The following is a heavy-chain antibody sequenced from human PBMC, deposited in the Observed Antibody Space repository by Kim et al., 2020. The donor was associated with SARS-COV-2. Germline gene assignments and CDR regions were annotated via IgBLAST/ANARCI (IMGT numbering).Heavy chain of an antibody. J-gene: IGHJ4*02. V-gene: IGHV3-23*01. CDR1: GFTFGIYA. Sequence: GGSLRLSCAASGFTFGIYAMSWARQAPGKGLEWVSTISGGGGNTHYADSVNGRFTISRDNSMNTLYLQMNSLRAEDTAVYYCDASDYWGQGTLVTVSP. CDR2: ISGGGGNT. CDR3: DASDY.